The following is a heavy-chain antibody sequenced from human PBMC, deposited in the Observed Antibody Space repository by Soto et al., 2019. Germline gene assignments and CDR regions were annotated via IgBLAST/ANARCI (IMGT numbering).Heavy chain of an antibody. Sequence: SETLSLTCAVYGGSFSGYYWSWIRQPPGKGLEWIGEINHSGSTNYNPSLKSRVTISVDTSKNQFSLKLSSVTAADTAVYYCAGGDCSGGSCYFHYYYYGMDVWGQGTTVTVS. D-gene: IGHD2-15*01. CDR1: GGSFSGYY. CDR2: INHSGST. J-gene: IGHJ6*02. CDR3: AGGDCSGGSCYFHYYYYGMDV. V-gene: IGHV4-34*01.